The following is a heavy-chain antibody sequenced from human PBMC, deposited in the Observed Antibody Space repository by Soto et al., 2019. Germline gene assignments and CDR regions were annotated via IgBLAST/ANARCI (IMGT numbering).Heavy chain of an antibody. CDR1: GYTFTSYQ. Sequence: QMQLVQSGAEVKKPGASVKVSCKASGYTFTSYQMHWVRQAPGQGLEWMGIINPSGGRITYAPRFQCSVMMTRDPSTSTVDMEMNSLRFEDKPVCDGARDVHQTTTGVSPSYGMDVWGQGTTVTVS. V-gene: IGHV1-46*01. CDR2: INPSGGRI. J-gene: IGHJ6*02. D-gene: IGHD3-3*01. CDR3: ARDVHQTTTGVSPSYGMDV.